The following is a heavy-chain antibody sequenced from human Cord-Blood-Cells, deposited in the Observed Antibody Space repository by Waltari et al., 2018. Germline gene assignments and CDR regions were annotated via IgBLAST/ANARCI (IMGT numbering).Heavy chain of an antibody. CDR3: ALSASISGYFDL. CDR2: MKPNRGGT. Sequence: QVQLVQSGAEVKKPGASVKVSCKASGYTFTGYYMHWVRQAPGQGLEWMGWMKPNRGGTNYAQKVQGRVTMTRDTSISTAYMELSRLRSDDTAVYYCALSASISGYFDLWGRGTLVTVSS. D-gene: IGHD3-16*02. J-gene: IGHJ2*01. CDR1: GYTFTGYY. V-gene: IGHV1-2*02.